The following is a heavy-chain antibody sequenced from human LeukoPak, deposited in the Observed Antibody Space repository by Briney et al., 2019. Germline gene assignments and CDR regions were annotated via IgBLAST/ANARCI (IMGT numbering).Heavy chain of an antibody. CDR2: IYTSGST. V-gene: IGHV4-4*07. CDR1: GGSISSYY. Sequence: PSETLSLTCTVSGGSISSYYWSWIRQPAGKGLEWIGRIYTSGSTNYNPSLKSRVTMSVDTSKNQFSLKLSSVTAADTAVYYCARLSGDFWSGYFPLWGQGTLVTVSS. D-gene: IGHD3-3*01. CDR3: ARLSGDFWSGYFPL. J-gene: IGHJ4*02.